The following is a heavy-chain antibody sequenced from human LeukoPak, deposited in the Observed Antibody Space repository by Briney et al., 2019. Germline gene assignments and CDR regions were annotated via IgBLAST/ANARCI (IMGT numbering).Heavy chain of an antibody. D-gene: IGHD2-2*01. CDR1: GGSISSYY. Sequence: MPSETLSLTCTVSGGSISSYYWSWIRQPPGKGLEWLGYIYYSGSTNYNPSLKSRVTISVDTSKNQFSLKLSSVTAADTAVYYCARETIPLGCCSSTSCLRYFDYWGQGTLVTVSS. V-gene: IGHV4-59*01. J-gene: IGHJ4*02. CDR3: ARETIPLGCCSSTSCLRYFDY. CDR2: IYYSGST.